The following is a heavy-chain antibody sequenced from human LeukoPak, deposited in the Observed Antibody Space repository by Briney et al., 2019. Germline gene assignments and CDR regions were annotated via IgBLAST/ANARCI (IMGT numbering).Heavy chain of an antibody. D-gene: IGHD2-21*01. V-gene: IGHV4-59*01. CDR3: ARGLGGDNTNTYYYYYMDV. Sequence: SETLSLTCTVSGGSISRYYWSWIRQPPGKGLEWIGYKDYSGSTNYNRSLKSRVTISVDTSKNQFSLKLSSVTAADTAVYYCARGLGGDNTNTYYYYYMDVWGKGTTVTVSS. CDR2: KDYSGST. CDR1: GGSISRYY. J-gene: IGHJ6*03.